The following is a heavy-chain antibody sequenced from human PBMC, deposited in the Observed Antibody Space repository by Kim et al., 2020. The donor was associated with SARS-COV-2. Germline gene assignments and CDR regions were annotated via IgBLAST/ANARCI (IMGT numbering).Heavy chain of an antibody. CDR3: AGGNKWQLPLQFDY. D-gene: IGHD1-26*01. J-gene: IGHJ4*02. CDR1: GFTVSSKY. V-gene: IGHV3-53*01. CDR2: IYTGGST. Sequence: GGSLRLSCAASGFTVSSKYMNWVRQAPGKGLEWVSVIYTGGSTYYPDSVKGRFTVSRDNSKNTLYLQMNSLRVEDTAVYYCAGGNKWQLPLQFDYWGQGTLVSVSS.